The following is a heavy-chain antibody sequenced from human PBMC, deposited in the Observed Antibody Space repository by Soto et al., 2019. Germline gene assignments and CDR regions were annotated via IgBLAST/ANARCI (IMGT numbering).Heavy chain of an antibody. D-gene: IGHD3-16*01. Sequence: GGSLRLSCAASGFTFSSYAMSWVRQAPGKGLEWVSAISGSGGSTYYADSVKGRFTISRDNSKNTLYLQMNSLRAEDTAVYYCAKDPAHLIRSLASYYDYIWGSPGGANWFDPWGQGTLVTVSS. CDR2: ISGSGGST. V-gene: IGHV3-23*01. CDR3: AKDPAHLIRSLASYYDYIWGSPGGANWFDP. CDR1: GFTFSSYA. J-gene: IGHJ5*02.